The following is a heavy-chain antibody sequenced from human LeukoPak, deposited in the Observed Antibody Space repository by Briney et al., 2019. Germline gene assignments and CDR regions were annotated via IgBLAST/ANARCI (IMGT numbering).Heavy chain of an antibody. V-gene: IGHV3-7*04. D-gene: IGHD5/OR15-5a*01. CDR1: AITFSNSW. J-gene: IGHJ4*02. CDR2: IKQDGSET. CDR3: ARHLAGDSLYRHLDY. Sequence: GGSLRLSCTASAITFSNSWMSWVRQAPGKGLEWVANIKQDGSETNYVGSVKGRFTISRDNAKNSLFLQMNSLRGEDTGIYYCARHLAGDSLYRHLDYWGQGTLVTVSS.